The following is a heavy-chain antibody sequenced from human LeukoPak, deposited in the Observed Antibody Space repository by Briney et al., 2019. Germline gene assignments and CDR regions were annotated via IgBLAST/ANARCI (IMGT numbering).Heavy chain of an antibody. Sequence: SETLSLTCTVSGGSISSYYWSWIRQSPGKGLEWIGYIDYSGSAYYNPSFKSRVTISVDTAKSQFSLDLRSVTAADTAMYYCARAVSGRFDYWGQGTLVTVSS. CDR2: IDYSGSA. V-gene: IGHV4-59*08. D-gene: IGHD6-19*01. J-gene: IGHJ4*02. CDR1: GGSISSYY. CDR3: ARAVSGRFDY.